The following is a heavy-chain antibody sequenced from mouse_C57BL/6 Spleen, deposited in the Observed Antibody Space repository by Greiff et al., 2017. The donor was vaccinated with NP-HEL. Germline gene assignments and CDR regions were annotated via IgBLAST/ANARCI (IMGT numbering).Heavy chain of an antibody. D-gene: IGHD1-1*01. CDR3: AREERYYGSSYYFDY. Sequence: QVHVKQSGPGLVQPSQSLSITCTVSGFSLTSYGVHWVRQSPGKGLEWLGVIWSGGSTDYNAAFISRLSISKDNSKSQVFFKMNSLQADDTAIYYCAREERYYGSSYYFDYWGQGTTLTVSS. J-gene: IGHJ2*01. CDR2: IWSGGST. V-gene: IGHV2-2*01. CDR1: GFSLTSYG.